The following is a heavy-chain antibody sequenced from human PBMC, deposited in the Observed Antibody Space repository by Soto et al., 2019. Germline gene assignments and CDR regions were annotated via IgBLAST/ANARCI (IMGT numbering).Heavy chain of an antibody. CDR2: ISHDGSSQ. V-gene: IGHV3-30*18. Sequence: GGSLRLSXAVSGLTFSNYGMHWVRQAPGKGLEWVTFISHDGSSQYYADSVKGRFTISRDSSKNTVYLQMNSLRAEDTALYYCAKDVNTYYYYNYMDVWGKGTTVTVSS. CDR1: GLTFSNYG. CDR3: AKDVNTYYYYNYMDV. J-gene: IGHJ6*03.